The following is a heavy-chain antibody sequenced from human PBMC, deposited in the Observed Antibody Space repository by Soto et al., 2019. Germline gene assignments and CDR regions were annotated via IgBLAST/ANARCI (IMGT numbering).Heavy chain of an antibody. Sequence: PSETLSLTCTVSGDSIISSSYYWAWIRQSPGKGLEWIGNMYYSGSTYYNLSLKSRVTMSVDTSKNQFSLKISSVTAADTSVYYCARIVVIPAAPNEYNYYGVDVWGQGTTVTVSS. J-gene: IGHJ6*02. CDR1: GDSIISSSYY. D-gene: IGHD2-2*01. CDR2: MYYSGST. V-gene: IGHV4-39*01. CDR3: ARIVVIPAAPNEYNYYGVDV.